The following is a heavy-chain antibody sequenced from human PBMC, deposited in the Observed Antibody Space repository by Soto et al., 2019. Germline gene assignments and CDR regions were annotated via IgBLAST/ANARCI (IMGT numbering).Heavy chain of an antibody. D-gene: IGHD3-9*01. CDR3: ARGRQTIRPLTLGYYYYMDV. CDR2: INHSGST. V-gene: IGHV4-34*01. Sequence: SETLSLTCAVYGGSFSGYYWSWIRQPPEKGLEWIGEINHSGSTNYNPSLKSRVTISVDTSKNQFSLKLSSVTAADTAVYYCARGRQTIRPLTLGYYYYMDVWGKGTTVTVSS. CDR1: GGSFSGYY. J-gene: IGHJ6*03.